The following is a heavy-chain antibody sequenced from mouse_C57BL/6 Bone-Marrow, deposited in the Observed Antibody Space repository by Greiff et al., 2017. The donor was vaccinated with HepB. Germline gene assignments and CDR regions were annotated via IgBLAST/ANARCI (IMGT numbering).Heavy chain of an antibody. D-gene: IGHD1-1*01. CDR2: IHPNSGST. J-gene: IGHJ3*01. V-gene: IGHV1-64*01. Sequence: QVQLQQPGAELVKPGASVKLSCKASGYTFTSYWMHWVKRRPGQGLEWIGMIHPNSGSTNYNEKFKSKATLTVDKSSSTAYMQLSSLTSEDSAVYYCASLFITTVVGAYWGQGTLVTVSA. CDR3: ASLFITTVVGAY. CDR1: GYTFTSYW.